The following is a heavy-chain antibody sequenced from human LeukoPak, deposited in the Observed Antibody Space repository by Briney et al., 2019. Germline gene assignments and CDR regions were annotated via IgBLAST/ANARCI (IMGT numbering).Heavy chain of an antibody. CDR3: VRGNYDSRGYSNAFDI. CDR2: ISYSGST. CDR1: GGSISSHH. J-gene: IGHJ3*02. D-gene: IGHD3-22*01. V-gene: IGHV4-59*11. Sequence: SETLSLTCTVSGGSISSHHWSWIRQPPGKRLEWIGVISYSGSTNSNPSLKSRVAISIDTSENQFSLKLSSVTAADTAVYYCVRGNYDSRGYSNAFDIWGQGAMVTVSS.